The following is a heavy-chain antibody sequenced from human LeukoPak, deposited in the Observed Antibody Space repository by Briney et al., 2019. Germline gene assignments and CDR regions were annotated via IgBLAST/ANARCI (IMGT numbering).Heavy chain of an antibody. CDR3: ARIGIAARPLDY. J-gene: IGHJ4*02. Sequence: GGSLRLSCAASGFTFSSYGMHWVRQAPGKGLEWVAVISYDGSNKYYADSVKGRFTISRDNAKNSLYLQMNSLRAEDTAVYYCARIGIAARPLDYWGQGTLVTVSS. D-gene: IGHD6-6*01. CDR2: ISYDGSNK. V-gene: IGHV3-30*03. CDR1: GFTFSSYG.